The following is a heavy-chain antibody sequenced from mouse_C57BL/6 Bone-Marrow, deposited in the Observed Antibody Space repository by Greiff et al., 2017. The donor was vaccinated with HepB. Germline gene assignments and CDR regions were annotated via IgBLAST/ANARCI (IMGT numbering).Heavy chain of an antibody. J-gene: IGHJ4*01. CDR2: INPNNGGT. V-gene: IGHV1-18*01. D-gene: IGHD2-3*01. Sequence: VQLQQSGPELVKPGASVKIPCKASGYTFTDYNMDWVKQSHGKSLEWIGDINPNNGGTIYNQKFKGKATLTVDKSSSTAYMELRSLTSEDTAVYYCARAPYDGYAMDYWGQGTSVTVSS. CDR3: ARAPYDGYAMDY. CDR1: GYTFTDYN.